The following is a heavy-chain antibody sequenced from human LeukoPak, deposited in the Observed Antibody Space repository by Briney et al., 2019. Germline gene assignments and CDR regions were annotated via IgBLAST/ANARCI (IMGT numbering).Heavy chain of an antibody. V-gene: IGHV1-69*13. CDR2: IIPIFGTA. J-gene: IGHJ4*02. Sequence: SVKVSCKASGGTFSSYAISWVRHAPGQGLEWMGGIIPIFGTANYAQKFQGRVTITADESTSTAYMELSSLRSEDTAVYYCARESRDGYNYFDYWGQGTLVTVSS. CDR1: GGTFSSYA. D-gene: IGHD5-24*01. CDR3: ARESRDGYNYFDY.